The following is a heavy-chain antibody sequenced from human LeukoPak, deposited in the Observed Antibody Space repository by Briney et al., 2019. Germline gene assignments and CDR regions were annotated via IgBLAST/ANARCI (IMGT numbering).Heavy chain of an antibody. Sequence: GGSLRLSCAASGFTLTSYPMSWVRQAPGRGLEWVSAIIPAGNTYYADSVKGRFTISRDNSKNTLYLQMNSLRAEDTAVYYCVTYYDILTGYLLYYFDYWGQGTLVTVSS. CDR3: VTYYDILTGYLLYYFDY. CDR2: IIPAGNT. V-gene: IGHV3-23*01. J-gene: IGHJ4*02. CDR1: GFTLTSYP. D-gene: IGHD3-9*01.